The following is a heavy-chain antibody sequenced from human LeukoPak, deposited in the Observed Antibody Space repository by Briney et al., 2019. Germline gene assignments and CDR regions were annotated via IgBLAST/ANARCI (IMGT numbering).Heavy chain of an antibody. Sequence: PGGSLRLSCAASGFTFSNYAMSWVRQAPGKGLEWVSGISGTSGTINYAAPVKGRFTISRDNPKNTLYLQMNSLRVDDMAVYYCAKRLGDPRAFDYWGQGTLVTVSS. V-gene: IGHV3-23*01. J-gene: IGHJ4*02. D-gene: IGHD2-21*02. CDR2: ISGTSGTI. CDR3: AKRLGDPRAFDY. CDR1: GFTFSNYA.